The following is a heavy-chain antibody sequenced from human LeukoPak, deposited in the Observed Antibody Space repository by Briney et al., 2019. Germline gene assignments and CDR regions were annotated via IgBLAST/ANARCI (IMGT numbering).Heavy chain of an antibody. CDR1: GFTFSSYG. CDR2: IRYDGSNK. D-gene: IGHD1-26*01. J-gene: IGHJ4*02. CDR3: AKKEMGATGALSDY. V-gene: IGHV3-30*02. Sequence: GGSLRLSCAASGFTFSSYGMHWVRQAPGKGLEWVAFIRYDGSNKYYADSVKGRFTISRDNSKNTLYLQMNRLRAEDTAVYYCAKKEMGATGALSDYWGQGTLVTVSS.